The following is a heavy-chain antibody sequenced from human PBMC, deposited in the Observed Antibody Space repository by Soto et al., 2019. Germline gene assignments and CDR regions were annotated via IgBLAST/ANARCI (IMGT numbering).Heavy chain of an antibody. CDR2: FDPEDGET. CDR3: AGQTYYYDSSGYYVDY. V-gene: IGHV1-24*01. CDR1: GYTLTELS. D-gene: IGHD3-22*01. Sequence: QVQLVQSGAEVKKPGASVKVSCKVSGYTLTELSMHWVRQAPGKGLEWMGGFDPEDGETIYAQKFQGRVTMTEDTSTDTAYMELSSLRSEDTAVYYCAGQTYYYDSSGYYVDYWGQGTLVTVSS. J-gene: IGHJ4*02.